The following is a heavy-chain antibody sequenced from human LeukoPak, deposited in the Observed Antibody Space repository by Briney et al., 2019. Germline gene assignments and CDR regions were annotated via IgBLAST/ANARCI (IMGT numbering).Heavy chain of an antibody. D-gene: IGHD1-26*01. CDR1: GGSISSSTYY. J-gene: IGHJ5*02. V-gene: IGHV4-39*07. Sequence: PSETLSLTCTVSGGSISSSTYYWGWIRQPPGKGLEWIGYIYYTGSTYCNPSLKSRVTMSVDTSKNQFSLKLSSVTAADTAVYYCARSPRWGEWELLPWFDPWGQGTLVTVSS. CDR3: ARSPRWGEWELLPWFDP. CDR2: IYYTGST.